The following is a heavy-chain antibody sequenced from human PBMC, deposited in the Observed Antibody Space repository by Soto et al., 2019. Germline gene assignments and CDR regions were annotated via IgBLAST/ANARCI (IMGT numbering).Heavy chain of an antibody. CDR1: GGSVNSGGYY. CDR3: ARNSISKKIDY. V-gene: IGHV4-31*03. Sequence: QVQLQESGPGLVKPSQTLSLTCSVSGGSVNSGGYYWTWIRQHPGKGLEWSGNIFYSGSTSYNPSLKRRLTISIDTSKTHFSLKLSSVTAADTAVYYCARNSISKKIDYWGQGTLVTVSS. CDR2: IFYSGST. D-gene: IGHD3-22*01. J-gene: IGHJ4*02.